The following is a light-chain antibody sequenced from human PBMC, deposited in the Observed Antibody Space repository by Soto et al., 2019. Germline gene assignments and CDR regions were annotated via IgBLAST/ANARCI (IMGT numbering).Light chain of an antibody. Sequence: DIQMTQSPSSLSASVGDRVTITCRASQSVSSYLNWYQQKPGKAPKVLIYAASSLQSGVPSRFSGSGSGTDFTLTINSLQPEDFATYYCQQSYSTPYTFGQGTKLEIK. CDR3: QQSYSTPYT. V-gene: IGKV1-39*01. CDR1: QSVSSY. J-gene: IGKJ2*01. CDR2: AAS.